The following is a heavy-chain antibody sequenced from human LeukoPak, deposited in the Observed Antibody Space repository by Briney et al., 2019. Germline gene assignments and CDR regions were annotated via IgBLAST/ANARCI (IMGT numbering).Heavy chain of an antibody. V-gene: IGHV3-7*04. Sequence: GGSLRLSCAASGFTFSSYWMAWVRQAPGKGLEWVANVRENEGDKGYADSVKGRFTISRDNGKNSLYLQMNSLTAEDTAVYYCARGVAGALDFWGQGTLVIVSS. CDR2: VRENEGDK. D-gene: IGHD6-19*01. CDR3: ARGVAGALDF. CDR1: GFTFSSYW. J-gene: IGHJ4*02.